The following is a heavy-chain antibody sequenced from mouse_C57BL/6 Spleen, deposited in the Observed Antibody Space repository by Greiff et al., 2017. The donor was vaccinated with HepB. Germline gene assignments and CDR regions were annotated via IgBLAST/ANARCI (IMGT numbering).Heavy chain of an antibody. D-gene: IGHD3-3*01. CDR2: IDPSDSYT. V-gene: IGHV1-59*01. J-gene: IGHJ3*01. CDR3: ANGGTRTGAAWFAY. Sequence: QVQLQQPGAELVRPGTSVKLSCKASGYTFTSYWMHWVKQRPGQGLEWIGVIDPSDSYTNYNQKFKGKATLTVDTSSSTAYMQLSSLTSEDSAVYYCANGGTRTGAAWFAYWGQGTLVTVSA. CDR1: GYTFTSYW.